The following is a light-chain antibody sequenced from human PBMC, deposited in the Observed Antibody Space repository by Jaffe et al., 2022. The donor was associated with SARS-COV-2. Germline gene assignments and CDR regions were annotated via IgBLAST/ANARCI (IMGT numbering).Light chain of an antibody. V-gene: IGLV1-44*01. CDR1: SSNIGNNA. CDR2: SNN. Sequence: QSVLTQPPSASGTPGQRVTISCSGASSNIGNNAINWYQHLPGTAPKLIIFSNNQRPSGVPDRFSGSKSGTSASLAISGLQSEDEADYYCAAWDDRLNVHVVFGGGTKLTVL. CDR3: AAWDDRLNVHVV. J-gene: IGLJ2*01.